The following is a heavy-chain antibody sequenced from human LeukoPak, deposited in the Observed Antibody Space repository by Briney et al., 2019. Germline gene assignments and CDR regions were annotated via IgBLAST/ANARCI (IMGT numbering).Heavy chain of an antibody. J-gene: IGHJ5*02. CDR2: IRYDGSNK. CDR1: GFTFSSYG. D-gene: IGHD4-17*01. V-gene: IGHV3-30*02. CDR3: AKASYDYGDSNWFDP. Sequence: QPGGSLRLSCAAPGFTFSSYGMHWVRQAPGKGLEWVAFIRYDGSNKYYADSVKGRFTVSRDNSKNTLYLQMNSLRAEDTAVYYCAKASYDYGDSNWFDPWGQGTLVTVSS.